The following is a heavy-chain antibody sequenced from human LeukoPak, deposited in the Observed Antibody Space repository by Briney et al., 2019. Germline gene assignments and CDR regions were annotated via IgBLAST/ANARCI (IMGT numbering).Heavy chain of an antibody. V-gene: IGHV3-23*01. Sequence: GGSLRLSCAASGFTFSIYAMSWVRQPPGKGREWVSAISGNGGSTYYADAVKGRFTISRDNSKNMLYLQMNSLRAEDKAVYYCEKDLRAGYDFWSGYYAFDIWGQGTMVTVSS. D-gene: IGHD3-3*01. CDR3: EKDLRAGYDFWSGYYAFDI. CDR1: GFTFSIYA. J-gene: IGHJ3*02. CDR2: ISGNGGST.